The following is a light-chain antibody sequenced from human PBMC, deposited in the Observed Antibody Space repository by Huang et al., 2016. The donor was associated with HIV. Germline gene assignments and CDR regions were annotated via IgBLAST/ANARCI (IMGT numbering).Light chain of an antibody. J-gene: IGKJ2*01. Sequence: DIQMTQSPSSLSASIGDRVTITCRASRSISNYLNWYQQKPGRAPKLLIYSASTLQSGVPSRFSGSGSETDFNLTISSLQAEDFATYFCQQSSTSRTFGQGTNLEIK. CDR1: RSISNY. CDR3: QQSSTSRT. CDR2: SAS. V-gene: IGKV1-39*01.